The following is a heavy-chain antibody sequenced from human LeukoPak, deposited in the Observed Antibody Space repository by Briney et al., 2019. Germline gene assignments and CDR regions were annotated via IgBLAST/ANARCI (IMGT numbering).Heavy chain of an antibody. CDR2: IWSDGSHK. V-gene: IGHV3-33*01. J-gene: IGHJ4*02. CDR1: GFTFSSYG. Sequence: GGSLRLSCAASGFTFSSYGMHWVRQAPGKGLEWVAVIWSDGSHKYYADSVKGRFTVSRDNSKNTLYLQMNSLRAEDTAVYFCARVGSTVVGARGFDYWGRGTLVTVSS. D-gene: IGHD1-26*01. CDR3: ARVGSTVVGARGFDY.